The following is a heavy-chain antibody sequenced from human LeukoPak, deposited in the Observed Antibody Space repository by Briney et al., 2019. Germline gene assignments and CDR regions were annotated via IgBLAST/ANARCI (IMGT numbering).Heavy chain of an antibody. Sequence: PGGSLRLSCAASGFTFSSSWMAWVRQAPGKGLEWVAIIKQDGSEKYYVDSVKGRFTISRDNAKNSLYLQMNSLRAEDTAVYYCARGNGFIIDYWGQGTLVTVSS. CDR1: GFTFSSSW. V-gene: IGHV3-7*01. CDR2: IKQDGSEK. D-gene: IGHD2-8*01. J-gene: IGHJ4*02. CDR3: ARGNGFIIDY.